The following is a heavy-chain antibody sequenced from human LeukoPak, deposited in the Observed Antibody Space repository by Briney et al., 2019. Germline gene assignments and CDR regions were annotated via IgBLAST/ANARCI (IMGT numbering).Heavy chain of an antibody. CDR2: ISSSSSYI. CDR3: ARGEYGSGSYHIDY. J-gene: IGHJ4*02. Sequence: PGGSPRLSCAASGFTFSSYSMNWVRQAPGKGLEWVSFISSSSSYIYYADSVKGRFTISRDNAKNSLCLQMNSLRAEDTAVYYCARGEYGSGSYHIDYWGQGTLVTVSS. D-gene: IGHD3-10*01. CDR1: GFTFSSYS. V-gene: IGHV3-21*01.